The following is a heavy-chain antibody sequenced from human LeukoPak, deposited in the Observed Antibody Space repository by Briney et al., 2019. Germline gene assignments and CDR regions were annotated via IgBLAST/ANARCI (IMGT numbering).Heavy chain of an antibody. CDR3: ARDGPAGMVAKLGGYFDY. Sequence: GGSLRLSCAASGFTFSSYGMHWVRQAPGKGLEWVAFVRYDGSNKYYADSVKGRFTISRDNSKNTLYLQMNSLRAEDTAVYYCARDGPAGMVAKLGGYFDYWGQGTLVTVSS. J-gene: IGHJ4*02. CDR2: VRYDGSNK. D-gene: IGHD5-12*01. V-gene: IGHV3-30*02. CDR1: GFTFSSYG.